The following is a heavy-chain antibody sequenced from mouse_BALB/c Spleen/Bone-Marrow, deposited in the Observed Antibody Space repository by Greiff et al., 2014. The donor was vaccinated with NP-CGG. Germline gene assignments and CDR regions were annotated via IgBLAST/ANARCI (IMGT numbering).Heavy chain of an antibody. V-gene: IGHV1S81*02. Sequence: VQLQQSGAELVKPGASVKLSCKSSGYTFISYYMYWVKQRPGQGLEWIGGINASNGGTNFNEQFKSKATLPAGKSSSKAYMQLSSLTSEDSAVYYCTREGTFFAYWGQGTLVTVSA. CDR3: TREGTFFAY. CDR1: GYTFISYY. CDR2: INASNGGT. J-gene: IGHJ3*01. D-gene: IGHD3-3*01.